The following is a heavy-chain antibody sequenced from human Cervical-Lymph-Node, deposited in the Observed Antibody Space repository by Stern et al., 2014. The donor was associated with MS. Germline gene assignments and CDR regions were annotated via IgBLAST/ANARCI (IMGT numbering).Heavy chain of an antibody. CDR2: IWYDGSNK. V-gene: IGHV3-33*01. J-gene: IGHJ4*02. Sequence: VQLVKSGGGVVQPGRSLRLSCAASGFTFSSYGMHWVRQAPGKGLEWVAVIWYDGSNKYYADSVKGRFTISRDNSKNTLYLQMNSLRAEDTAVYYCARGGGSWGYFDYWGQGTLVTVSS. CDR1: GFTFSSYG. CDR3: ARGGGSWGYFDY. D-gene: IGHD1-26*01.